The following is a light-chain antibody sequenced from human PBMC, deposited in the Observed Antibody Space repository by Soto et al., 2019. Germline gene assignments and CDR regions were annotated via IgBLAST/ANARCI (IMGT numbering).Light chain of an antibody. CDR1: QSISSW. CDR2: KAS. Sequence: DIRMTQSPSTLSASVGDRFTITCRASQSISSWLAWYQQKPGKAPKLLIYKASSLESGVPSRFSGSGSGTEFTLTISSLQPDDFATYYCQQYNSYPITFGQGTRLEI. V-gene: IGKV1-5*03. CDR3: QQYNSYPIT. J-gene: IGKJ5*01.